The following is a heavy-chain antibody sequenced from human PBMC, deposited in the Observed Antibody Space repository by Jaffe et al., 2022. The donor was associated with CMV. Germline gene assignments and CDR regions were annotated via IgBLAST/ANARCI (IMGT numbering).Heavy chain of an antibody. V-gene: IGHV4-34*01. J-gene: IGHJ4*02. D-gene: IGHD2-15*01. CDR1: GGSFSGYY. Sequence: QVQLQQWGAGLLKPSETLSLTCAVYGGSFSGYYWSWIRQPPGKGLEWIGEINHSGSTNYNPSLKSRVTISVDTSKNQFSLKLSSVTAADTAVYYCARYASTVAARDSDRDYWGQGTLVTVSS. CDR3: ARYASTVAARDSDRDY. CDR2: INHSGST.